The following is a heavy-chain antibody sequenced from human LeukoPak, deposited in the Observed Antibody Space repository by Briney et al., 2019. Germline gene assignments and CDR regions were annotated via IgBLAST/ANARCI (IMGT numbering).Heavy chain of an antibody. CDR1: GFTFSSYR. D-gene: IGHD1-26*01. V-gene: IGHV3-7*01. Sequence: GGSLRLSCAASGFTFSSYRMNWVRQAPGIRLEWVAHIKEDGSDKYYVDSVKGRFTISRDNAKNSLYLQMNSLRDEDTAVYYCARELYWDADYWGQGTLVTVSS. CDR3: ARELYWDADY. CDR2: IKEDGSDK. J-gene: IGHJ4*02.